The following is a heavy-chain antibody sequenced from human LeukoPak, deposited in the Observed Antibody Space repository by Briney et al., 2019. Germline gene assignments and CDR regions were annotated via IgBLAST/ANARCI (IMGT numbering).Heavy chain of an antibody. CDR1: GGSISSYY. CDR2: IYYSGST. D-gene: IGHD3-22*01. J-gene: IGHJ3*02. CDR3: ARHGDYYDSSGYYYVLNAFDI. Sequence: SETLSLTCTVSGGSISSYYWSWIRQPPGKGLEWIGYIYYSGSTNYNPSLKSRVTISVDTSKNQFSLKLSSVTAADTAVYYCARHGDYYDSSGYYYVLNAFDIWGQGTVVTVSS. V-gene: IGHV4-59*08.